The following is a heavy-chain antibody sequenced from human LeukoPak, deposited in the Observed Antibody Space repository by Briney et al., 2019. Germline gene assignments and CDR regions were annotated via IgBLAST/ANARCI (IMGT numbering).Heavy chain of an antibody. Sequence: TGGSLRLSCAASGFTFDDHAMYWVRQAPGKGLEWVSGINWDGSRIGYADAVKGRFTISRDSAMNSLYLQMNSLRTEDTALYYCARASYYYDTSGLGAFDIWGQGTLVTVSS. J-gene: IGHJ3*02. CDR2: INWDGSRI. V-gene: IGHV3-9*01. CDR3: ARASYYYDTSGLGAFDI. CDR1: GFTFDDHA. D-gene: IGHD3-22*01.